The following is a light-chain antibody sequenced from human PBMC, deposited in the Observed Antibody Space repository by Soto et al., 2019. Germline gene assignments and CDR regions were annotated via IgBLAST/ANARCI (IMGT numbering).Light chain of an antibody. CDR2: DSN. CDR1: SSNIGNND. V-gene: IGLV1-51*01. Sequence: QPVLTQPPSLSAAPGQKVTISCSGSSSNIGNNDVSWYQQLPGTAPKLIIYDSNKRPSGIPDRFSGSKSGTSATLGITGLQTGDEADYYCGTWDNSLSAGVFGGGTKVTVL. J-gene: IGLJ2*01. CDR3: GTWDNSLSAGV.